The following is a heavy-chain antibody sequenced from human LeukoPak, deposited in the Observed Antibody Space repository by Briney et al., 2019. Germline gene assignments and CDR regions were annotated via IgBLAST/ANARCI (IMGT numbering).Heavy chain of an antibody. CDR1: GFTFSSYA. D-gene: IGHD3-9*01. CDR2: ISGSGGST. CDR3: ARSYYDILTGSQTPDY. Sequence: GGSLRLSCAASGFTFSSYAMSWVRQAPGKGLEWVSAISGSGGSTYYADSVKGRFTISRDNSKNTLYLQMNSLRAEDTAVYYCARSYYDILTGSQTPDYWGQGTLVTVSS. V-gene: IGHV3-23*01. J-gene: IGHJ4*02.